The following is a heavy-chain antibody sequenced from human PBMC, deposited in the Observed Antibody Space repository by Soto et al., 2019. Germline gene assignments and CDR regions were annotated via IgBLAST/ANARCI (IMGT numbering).Heavy chain of an antibody. CDR3: TSARMTRRGLGDY. Sequence: EVQLVESGGGLVKPGGSLRLSCAASGFTFSNAWMSWVRQASGKGLEWVGRIKSKTDGGTTDYAAPVKGRFTISRDDSKNTLYLQMNSLKTEDTAVYYCTSARMTRRGLGDYWGQGTLVTVSS. D-gene: IGHD3-16*01. CDR1: GFTFSNAW. V-gene: IGHV3-15*01. CDR2: IKSKTDGGTT. J-gene: IGHJ4*02.